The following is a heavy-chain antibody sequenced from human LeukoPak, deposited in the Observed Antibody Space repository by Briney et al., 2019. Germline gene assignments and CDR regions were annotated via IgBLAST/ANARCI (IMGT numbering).Heavy chain of an antibody. J-gene: IGHJ4*02. CDR1: GFTFSTYS. CDR2: ISGSSSYI. D-gene: IGHD1-26*01. Sequence: GGSLRLSCAASGFTFSTYSVNWVRQAPGKGLEWVSSISGSSSYIYYADSVKGRFSTSRDNAKNSLYLQMNSLRAEDTAVYYCARDLLGWELHYFDYWGQGTLVTVSS. V-gene: IGHV3-21*01. CDR3: ARDLLGWELHYFDY.